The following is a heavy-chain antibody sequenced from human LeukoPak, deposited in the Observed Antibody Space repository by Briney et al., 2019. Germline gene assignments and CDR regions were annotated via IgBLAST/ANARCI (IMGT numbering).Heavy chain of an antibody. Sequence: KPSETLSLTCAVSGYSISSGYYWGWVRQPPGKGLEWIGRIFHSGSTYYNPSLKSRVTISVDTSKNQFSLKLSSVTDADTAEYYCARRPKLAAAARSGLNWFDPWGQGTLVTVSS. CDR3: ARRPKLAAAARSGLNWFDP. CDR2: IFHSGST. CDR1: GYSISSGYY. D-gene: IGHD6-13*01. J-gene: IGHJ5*02. V-gene: IGHV4-38-2*01.